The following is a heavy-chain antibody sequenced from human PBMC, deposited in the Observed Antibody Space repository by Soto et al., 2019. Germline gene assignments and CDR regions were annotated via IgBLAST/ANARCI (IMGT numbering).Heavy chain of an antibody. V-gene: IGHV4-4*09. D-gene: IGHD2-21*02. CDR1: GGSISSYY. CDR2: IFNRGGT. J-gene: IGHJ4*02. Sequence: PSETLSLTCTVSGGSISSYYWSWIRQPPGKGLEWIGYIFNRGGTYYNPSLRSRVTISIDRSKNHFSLKVASVTAADTAVYFCARGGDYYFDSWGQGTLVTVSS. CDR3: ARGGDYYFDS.